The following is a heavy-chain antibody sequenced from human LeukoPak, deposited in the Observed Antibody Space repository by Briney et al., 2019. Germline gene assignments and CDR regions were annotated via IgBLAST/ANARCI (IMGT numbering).Heavy chain of an antibody. CDR1: GYTLTELS. D-gene: IGHD3-10*01. CDR2: FDPEDGET. V-gene: IGHV1-24*01. Sequence: ASVKVSCKVSGYTLTELSMHWVRQAPGKGLEWMGGFDPEDGETIYAQKFQGRVTMTEDTSTDTAYMELSSLRSEDPAVYYCATEIRLGRDMVRGVIPERSRYGSGSYSTLFDYWGQGTLVTVSS. CDR3: ATEIRLGRDMVRGVIPERSRYGSGSYSTLFDY. J-gene: IGHJ4*02.